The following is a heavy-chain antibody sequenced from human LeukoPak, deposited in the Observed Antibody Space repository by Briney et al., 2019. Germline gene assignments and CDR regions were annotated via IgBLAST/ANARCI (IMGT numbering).Heavy chain of an antibody. J-gene: IGHJ4*02. Sequence: ASVKVSCKASGYIFTGYYMHWVRQAPGQGLEWMGWINPNSGDTNYAQKFQGRVTMTRDMSTSTVYMELSSLRSEDTAVYYCARSGKFYGGSFDYWGQGTLVTVSS. CDR1: GYIFTGYY. CDR3: ARSGKFYGGSFDY. D-gene: IGHD4-23*01. V-gene: IGHV1-2*02. CDR2: INPNSGDT.